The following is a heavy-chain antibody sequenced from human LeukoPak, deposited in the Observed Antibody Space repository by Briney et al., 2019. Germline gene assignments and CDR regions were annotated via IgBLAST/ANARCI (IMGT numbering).Heavy chain of an antibody. CDR2: LSYDGSNK. Sequence: GGSLRLSCAASGFTFSSYAIHWVRQAPGKGLEWVAVLSYDGSNKYYADSVKGRFTISRDNSKDTLYLQMYSLRAEDTAVYYCARDGYYSGWYPGGGYLDYWGQGTLVTVSS. CDR1: GFTFSSYA. J-gene: IGHJ4*02. V-gene: IGHV3-30*14. CDR3: ARDGYYSGWYPGGGYLDY. D-gene: IGHD6-19*01.